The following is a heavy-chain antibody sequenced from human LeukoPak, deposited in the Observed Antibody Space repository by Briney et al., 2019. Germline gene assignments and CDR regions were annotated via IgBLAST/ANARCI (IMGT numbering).Heavy chain of an antibody. V-gene: IGHV3-48*03. J-gene: IGHJ5*02. Sequence: GGSLRLSCVASGFTFSNYEMNWVRHAPGKGLEWLSYISGSGATIYYADSVNGRFTISRDNAKHSLYLRMNSLRAEDTAVYYCARVSYYGSGSWFDPWGQGTLVTVSS. D-gene: IGHD3-10*01. CDR2: ISGSGATI. CDR3: ARVSYYGSGSWFDP. CDR1: GFTFSNYE.